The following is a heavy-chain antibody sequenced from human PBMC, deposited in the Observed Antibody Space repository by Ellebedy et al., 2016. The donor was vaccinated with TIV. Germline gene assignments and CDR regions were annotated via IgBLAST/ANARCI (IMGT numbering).Heavy chain of an antibody. D-gene: IGHD2-15*01. J-gene: IGHJ4*02. Sequence: GESLKISCAASGFTFSSYWMSWVRQAPGKGLEWVSAISGSGGSTYYADSVKGRFTISRDNSKNTLYLQMNSLRAEDTAVYYCAKSGYCSGGSCYSLDYWGQGTLVTVSS. CDR3: AKSGYCSGGSCYSLDY. CDR1: GFTFSSYW. V-gene: IGHV3-23*01. CDR2: ISGSGGST.